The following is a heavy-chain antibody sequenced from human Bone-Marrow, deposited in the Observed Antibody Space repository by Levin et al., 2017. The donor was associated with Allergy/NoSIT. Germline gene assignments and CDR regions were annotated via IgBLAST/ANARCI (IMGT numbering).Heavy chain of an antibody. V-gene: IGHV3-21*01. D-gene: IGHD3-16*01. CDR3: ARAQYYDYVWGSYAYYYGMDV. J-gene: IGHJ6*02. Sequence: GASVKVSCAASGFTFSSYSMNWVRQAPGKGLEWVSSISSSSSYIYYADSVKGRFTISRDNAKNSLYLQMNSLRAEDTAVYYCARAQYYDYVWGSYAYYYGMDVWGQGTTVTVSS. CDR1: GFTFSSYS. CDR2: ISSSSSYI.